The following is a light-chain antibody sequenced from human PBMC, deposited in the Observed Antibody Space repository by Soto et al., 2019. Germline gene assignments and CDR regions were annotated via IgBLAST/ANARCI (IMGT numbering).Light chain of an antibody. CDR2: DVS. CDR3: SSYAGSSTPYV. Sequence: QSVLTQPASVSRSPGQSITISCTGTSSDVGGYNSVSWYQQYPGKAPKLMIYDVSNRPSGVSNRFSGSKSGNTASLAISGLQTEDEGDYYCSSYAGSSTPYVFGTGTKVTVL. V-gene: IGLV2-14*01. CDR1: SSDVGGYNS. J-gene: IGLJ1*01.